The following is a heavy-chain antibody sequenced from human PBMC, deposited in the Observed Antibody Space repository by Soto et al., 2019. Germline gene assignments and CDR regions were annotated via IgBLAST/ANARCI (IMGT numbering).Heavy chain of an antibody. CDR1: GGSISSGGYS. CDR3: ARVIGDSSGYYMVDY. J-gene: IGHJ4*02. Sequence: SETLSLTCAVSGGSISSGGYSWSWILQXPGKGLEWIGYIYHSGSTYYNPSLKSRVTISVDRSKNQFSLKLSSVTAADTAVYYCARVIGDSSGYYMVDYWGQGTLVTVYS. CDR2: IYHSGST. V-gene: IGHV4-30-2*01. D-gene: IGHD3-22*01.